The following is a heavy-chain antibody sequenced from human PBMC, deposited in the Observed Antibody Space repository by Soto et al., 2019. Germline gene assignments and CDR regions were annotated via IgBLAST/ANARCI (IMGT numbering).Heavy chain of an antibody. Sequence: EMQLVESGGGLVQPGGSLRLSCAASGFTFSSYEMHWVRQAPGKGLEWISYLSSTGSGTHYADSVKGRFTMSRDNTKNSVSLQMSSLRAEDTAVYYCVRDLHEPLATDALRVANWGQGTQVTVSS. CDR1: GFTFSSYE. CDR2: LSSTGSGT. V-gene: IGHV3-48*03. CDR3: VRDLHEPLATDALRVAN. D-gene: IGHD2-15*01. J-gene: IGHJ4*02.